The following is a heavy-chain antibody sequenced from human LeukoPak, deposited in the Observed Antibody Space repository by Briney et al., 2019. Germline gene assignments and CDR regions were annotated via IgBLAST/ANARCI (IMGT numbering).Heavy chain of an antibody. J-gene: IGHJ4*02. CDR2: IKPDGSEK. D-gene: IGHD6-6*01. Sequence: GGSLRLSCAASGFTFSSYWMSWVRQAPGKGLEWVANIKPDGSEKYYVDSVGGRFTISRDSAKNSLYLQMNSLRAEDTALYYCAKDSSGGYSSSPGVFYYFDYWGQGTLVTVSS. CDR1: GFTFSSYW. CDR3: AKDSSGGYSSSPGVFYYFDY. V-gene: IGHV3-7*03.